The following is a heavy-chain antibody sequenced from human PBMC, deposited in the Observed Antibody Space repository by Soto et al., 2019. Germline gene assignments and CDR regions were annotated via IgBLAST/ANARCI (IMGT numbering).Heavy chain of an antibody. CDR1: GGTFSSYT. CDR3: ARAIGRLTPYYYYYMDV. V-gene: IGHV1-69*02. CDR2: IIPILGIA. D-gene: IGHD3-10*01. J-gene: IGHJ6*03. Sequence: ASVKVSCKASGGTFSSYTISWVRQAPGQGLEWMGRIIPILGIANYAQKFQGRVTITADKSTSTAYMELSSLRSEDTAVYYCARAIGRLTPYYYYYMDVWAKGPRSPSP.